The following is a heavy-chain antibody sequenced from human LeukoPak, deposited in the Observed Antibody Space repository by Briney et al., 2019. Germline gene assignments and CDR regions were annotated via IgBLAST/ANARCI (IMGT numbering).Heavy chain of an antibody. Sequence: SETLSLTCTVSVGSISSGRYCWSWIRQPAGNRLGWIWRISTSGSTNSNPSLKSRVTMSLDTSKNQFSLNLSSVTATDTAVYYCARSSSGYLLFDYWGQGTLVTVSS. V-gene: IGHV4-61*02. CDR3: ARSSSGYLLFDY. CDR1: VGSISSGRYC. D-gene: IGHD3-22*01. CDR2: ISTSGST. J-gene: IGHJ4*02.